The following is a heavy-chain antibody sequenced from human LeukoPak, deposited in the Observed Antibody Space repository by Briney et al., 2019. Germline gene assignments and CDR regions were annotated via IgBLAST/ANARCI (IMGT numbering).Heavy chain of an antibody. CDR1: GFTFSSYS. CDR2: ISGSGGST. Sequence: GGSLRLSCAASGFTFSSYSMNWVRQAPGKGLEWVSAISGSGGSTYYADSVKGRFTISRDNSKNTLYLQMNSLRAEDTAVYYCAKNPHWGLFVVFDYWGQGTLVTVSS. D-gene: IGHD7-27*01. J-gene: IGHJ4*02. V-gene: IGHV3-23*01. CDR3: AKNPHWGLFVVFDY.